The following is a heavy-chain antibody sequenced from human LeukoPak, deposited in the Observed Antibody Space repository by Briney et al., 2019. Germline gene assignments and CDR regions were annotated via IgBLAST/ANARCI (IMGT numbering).Heavy chain of an antibody. V-gene: IGHV4-38-2*01. D-gene: IGHD3-3*01. CDR1: GFSVSIGYY. CDR3: ARKYYDFWSGYYSGAFDI. CDR2: IYHSGST. J-gene: IGHJ3*02. Sequence: SETLSPTCSVSGFSVSIGYYWGWIRQPPGKGLEWIGSIYHSGSTYYNPSLKSRVTISVDTSKNQFSLKLSSVTAADTAVYYCARKYYDFWSGYYSGAFDIWGQGTMVTVSS.